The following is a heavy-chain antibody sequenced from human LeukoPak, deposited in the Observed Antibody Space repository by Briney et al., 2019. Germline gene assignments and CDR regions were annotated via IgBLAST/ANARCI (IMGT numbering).Heavy chain of an antibody. D-gene: IGHD6-13*01. J-gene: IGHJ4*02. CDR1: GFTFSSYA. CDR3: AKNGKQQLFGDY. CDR2: ISGSGGST. Sequence: PGVSLRLSCAASGFTFSSYAMSWVRQAPGKGLEWVSAISGSGGSTYYADSVKGRFTISRDNSKNTLYLQMNSLRAEDTAVYYCAKNGKQQLFGDYWGQGTLVTVSS. V-gene: IGHV3-23*01.